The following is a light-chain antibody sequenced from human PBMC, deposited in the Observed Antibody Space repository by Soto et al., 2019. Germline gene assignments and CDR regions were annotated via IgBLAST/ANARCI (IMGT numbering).Light chain of an antibody. J-gene: IGLJ2*01. CDR2: ESY. CDR1: SSNIGNNY. Sequence: QSALTQPPSVSAAPGQKVTISCSGSSSNIGNNYVSWYQQLPGTAPKLLIYESYKRPSGIPDRFSGSKSGTSATLGITGLQTGDEADYYCGTWDTSLSAGVFGGGTKLTVL. CDR3: GTWDTSLSAGV. V-gene: IGLV1-51*02.